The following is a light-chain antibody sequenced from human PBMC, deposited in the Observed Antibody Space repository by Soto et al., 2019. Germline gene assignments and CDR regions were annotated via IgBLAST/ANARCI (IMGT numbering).Light chain of an antibody. CDR1: QSVSGW. CDR2: DAS. CDR3: QQYETFSGT. Sequence: QVTQAPSSLSGSDGDRLPVTYXASQSVSGWLAWYQQKPGEAPKLLIYDASALPRGVPSRFSGSGSGTKFTLTFASLQPDDFATYYCQQYETFSGTFGPGTKVDIK. V-gene: IGKV1-5*01. J-gene: IGKJ1*01.